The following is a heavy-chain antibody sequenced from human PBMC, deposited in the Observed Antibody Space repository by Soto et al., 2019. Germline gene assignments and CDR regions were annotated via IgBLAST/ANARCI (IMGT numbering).Heavy chain of an antibody. D-gene: IGHD3-10*01. V-gene: IGHV3-23*01. CDR2: ISGSGGST. CDR1: GFTFSSYA. CDR3: AKDRELWFGELLMDYYYGMDV. J-gene: IGHJ6*02. Sequence: GGSLRLSCAASGFTFSSYAMSWVRQAPGKGLEWVSAISGSGGSTYYAESVKGRFTISRDNSKNTLYLQMNSLRAEDTAVYYCAKDRELWFGELLMDYYYGMDVWGQGTTVTVSS.